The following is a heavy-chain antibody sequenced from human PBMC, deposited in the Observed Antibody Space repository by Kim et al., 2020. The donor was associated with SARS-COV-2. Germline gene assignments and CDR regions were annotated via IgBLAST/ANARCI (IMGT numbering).Heavy chain of an antibody. D-gene: IGHD3-10*01. V-gene: IGHV1-2*02. CDR3: ARGSYYYGSGSYYSNYYYYNGMDV. CDR2: INPDSGGS. CDR1: GYTFTGYY. Sequence: ASVKVSCKASGYTFTGYYMHWVRQAPGQGLEWMGWINPDSGGSNYARKFQGRVTMTRDTSITTAYMELSRLRSDDTAVYYCARGSYYYGSGSYYSNYYYYNGMDVWGDGGTGTVSS. J-gene: IGHJ6*04.